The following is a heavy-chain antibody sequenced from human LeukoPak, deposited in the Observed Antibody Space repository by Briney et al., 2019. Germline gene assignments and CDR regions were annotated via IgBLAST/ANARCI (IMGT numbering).Heavy chain of an antibody. CDR2: IIPILGIA. CDR1: GGTFSSYA. CDR3: ARGAMGSSWYMDY. Sequence: SVKVSCKASGGTFSSYAISWVRQAPGQGLEWMGRIIPILGIANYAQKFQGRVTITADKSTSTAYMELSSLRSEDTAVYYCARGAMGSSWYMDYWGQGTLVSVSS. D-gene: IGHD6-13*01. V-gene: IGHV1-69*04. J-gene: IGHJ4*02.